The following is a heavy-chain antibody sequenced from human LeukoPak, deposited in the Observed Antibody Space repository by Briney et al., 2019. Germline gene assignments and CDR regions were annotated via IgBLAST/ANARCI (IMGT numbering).Heavy chain of an antibody. J-gene: IGHJ4*02. CDR3: AITPRRIAVACGDY. CDR1: GFTFSSYS. V-gene: IGHV3-21*01. Sequence: GGSLRLSCAASGFTFSSYSMNWVRQAPGKGLEWVSSISSSSSYIYYADSVKGRFTLPRNNAKNSLYLQMNCLRAEDTAVYYCAITPRRIAVACGDYWGQGTLVTVSS. CDR2: ISSSSSYI. D-gene: IGHD6-19*01.